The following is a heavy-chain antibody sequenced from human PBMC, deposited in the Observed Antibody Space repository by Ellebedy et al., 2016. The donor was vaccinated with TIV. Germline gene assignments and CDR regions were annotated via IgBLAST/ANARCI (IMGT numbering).Heavy chain of an antibody. Sequence: GESLKISCTASGFTFSNYWMNWVRQAPGKGLEWVAQIKEDGSAEAYIDSVKGRFSISRDNGKKSLYLQMNNRRAEETAVYYCAGPAAIGTKAFDYWGQGTLVTVSS. CDR1: GFTFSNYW. V-gene: IGHV3-7*01. CDR3: AGPAAIGTKAFDY. CDR2: IKEDGSAE. D-gene: IGHD2-2*01. J-gene: IGHJ4*02.